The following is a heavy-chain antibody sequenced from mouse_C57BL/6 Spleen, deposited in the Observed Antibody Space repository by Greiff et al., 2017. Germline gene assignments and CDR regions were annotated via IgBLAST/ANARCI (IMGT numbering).Heavy chain of an antibody. CDR3: ARRYYGLDY. V-gene: IGHV1-82*01. J-gene: IGHJ2*01. CDR2: IYPGDGDT. D-gene: IGHD1-1*01. CDR1: GYAFRSSW. Sequence: VKLQESGPELVKPGASVKISCKASGYAFRSSWMNWVKQRPGKGLEWIGRIYPGDGDTNYNGKFKGKATLTADKSSSTAYMQLSSLTSEDSAVYFCARRYYGLDYWGQGTTLTVSS.